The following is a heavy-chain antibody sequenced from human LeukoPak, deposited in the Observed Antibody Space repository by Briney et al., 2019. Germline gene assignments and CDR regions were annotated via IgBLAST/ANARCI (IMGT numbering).Heavy chain of an antibody. CDR3: ARALRIAAATTSFDY. CDR1: GFTLSDYY. J-gene: IGHJ4*02. CDR2: IKSSSSYT. Sequence: PGGSLRLSCVASGFTLSDYYMTWIHQAPGKGLEWVSYIKSSSSYTNYADSVKGRFTAPRDNAKNSLYLQMNSLRAEDTAVYYCARALRIAAATTSFDYWGQGTLVTVSS. V-gene: IGHV3-11*03. D-gene: IGHD6-13*01.